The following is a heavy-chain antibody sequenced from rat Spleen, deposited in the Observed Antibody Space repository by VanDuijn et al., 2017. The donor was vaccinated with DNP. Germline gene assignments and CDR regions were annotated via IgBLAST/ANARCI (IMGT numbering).Heavy chain of an antibody. J-gene: IGHJ2*01. CDR1: GFTFSDYN. CDR3: AKPDY. V-gene: IGHV5-7*01. CDR2: ISYDGSST. Sequence: EVQLVESGGGLVQPGRSLKLSCVASGFTFSDYNMAWVRQAPKKGLEWVATISYDGSSTNYRDSVKGRFTVSRDNAKSTLYLQMDSLRSEDTATYYCAKPDYWGQGVMATVSS.